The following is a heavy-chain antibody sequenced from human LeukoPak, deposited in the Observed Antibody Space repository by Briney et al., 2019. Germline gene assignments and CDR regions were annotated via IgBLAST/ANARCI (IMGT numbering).Heavy chain of an antibody. J-gene: IGHJ4*02. V-gene: IGHV3-9*01. CDR3: ARVAVATYTIDY. D-gene: IGHD5-12*01. Sequence: GGSLRLSCAASGFTFDDYAMHWVRQAPGKGLEWVSGISWNSGSIGYADSVKGRFTISRDNAKNSLYLQMNSLRAEDTALYYCARVAVATYTIDYWGQGTLVTVSS. CDR1: GFTFDDYA. CDR2: ISWNSGSI.